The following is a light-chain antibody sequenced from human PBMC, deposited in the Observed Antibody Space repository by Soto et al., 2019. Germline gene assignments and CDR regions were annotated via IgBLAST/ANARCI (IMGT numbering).Light chain of an antibody. CDR1: QSVSSY. V-gene: IGKV3-11*01. CDR2: DAS. J-gene: IGKJ1*01. Sequence: ENLFEQSPGPLSFSSWGKGTLPCRGSQSVSSYLAWYQQKPGQAPRLLIYDASTRATGISARFSGSGSGTDFTLTISSLEPEDFAVYYCQQRSNWPVTFGQGTKVDIK. CDR3: QQRSNWPVT.